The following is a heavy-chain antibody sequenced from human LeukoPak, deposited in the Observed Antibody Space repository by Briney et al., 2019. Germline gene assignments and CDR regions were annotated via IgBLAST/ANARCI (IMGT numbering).Heavy chain of an antibody. J-gene: IGHJ4*02. V-gene: IGHV3-74*01. CDR3: AKDTGFGVVPPI. CDR2: INGDGSKR. Sequence: GGSLRLSCAASGFTSSSFWMHWVRQGPGKGLVWVSRINGDGSKRSYADSVKGRFTISRDNSKNTLYLQMNSLRAEDTAVYYCAKDTGFGVVPPIWGQGTLVTVSS. CDR1: GFTSSSFW. D-gene: IGHD3-3*01.